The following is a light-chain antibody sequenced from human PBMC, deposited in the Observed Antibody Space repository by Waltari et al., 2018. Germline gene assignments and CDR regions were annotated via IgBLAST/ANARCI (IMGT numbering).Light chain of an antibody. J-gene: IGKJ1*01. V-gene: IGKV1-8*01. CDR1: QGVSSY. CDR2: AAS. CDR3: QQYYSYPWT. Sequence: AIRMTQSPSSLSASTGDRVTITCRASQGVSSYLAWYQQKPGKAPNPLIYAASTLQSGVPSRFSGSGSGTDFSLIISCLQSEDFATYYCQQYYSYPWTFGQGTKVEI.